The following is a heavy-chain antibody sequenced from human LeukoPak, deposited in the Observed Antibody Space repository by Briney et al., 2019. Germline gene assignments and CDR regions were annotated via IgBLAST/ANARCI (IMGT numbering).Heavy chain of an antibody. D-gene: IGHD1-26*01. J-gene: IGHJ3*02. V-gene: IGHV3-53*01. CDR3: APGGNAAFDI. Sequence: QPGGSLRLSCTVSEFSVSHNYMTWVRQAPGKGLERVSIIYSAADGGDTYYADSVKGRFTISRDNSKNTLYLQMNSLRAEDTAVYYCAPGGNAAFDIWGQGTMVTVSS. CDR2: IYSAADGGDT. CDR1: EFSVSHNY.